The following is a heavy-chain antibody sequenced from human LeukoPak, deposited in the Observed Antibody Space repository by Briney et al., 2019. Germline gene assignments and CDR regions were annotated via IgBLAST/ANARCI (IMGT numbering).Heavy chain of an antibody. D-gene: IGHD1-14*01. CDR2: INPNSGDT. V-gene: IGHV1-2*02. Sequence: ASVKVSCKASGYTFTGYYMHWVRQAPGQGLEWMGWINPNSGDTNYAQKFQGRVTMTRDTSISTAYMELSRLRSDDTAVYYCARDRGNQRGYYYYYMDVWGKGTTVTVSS. CDR1: GYTFTGYY. J-gene: IGHJ6*03. CDR3: ARDRGNQRGYYYYYMDV.